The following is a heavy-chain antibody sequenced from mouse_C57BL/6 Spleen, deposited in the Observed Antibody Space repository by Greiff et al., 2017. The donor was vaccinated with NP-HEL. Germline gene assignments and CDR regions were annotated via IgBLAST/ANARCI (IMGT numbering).Heavy chain of an antibody. Sequence: VQLQQSGPELVKPGASVKISCKASGYSFTGYYMNWVKQSPEKSLEWIGEINPSTGGTTYNQKFKAKATLTVEKSSSTAYMQLKSLTSEDSAVYYCARGYAMDYWGQGTSVTVSS. CDR2: INPSTGGT. CDR3: ARGYAMDY. J-gene: IGHJ4*01. V-gene: IGHV1-42*01. CDR1: GYSFTGYY.